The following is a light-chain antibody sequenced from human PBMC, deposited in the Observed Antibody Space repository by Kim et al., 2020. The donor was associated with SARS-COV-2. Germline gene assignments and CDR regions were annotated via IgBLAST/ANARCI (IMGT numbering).Light chain of an antibody. CDR3: QHRKTWPVT. J-gene: IGKJ4*01. CDR2: DVS. CDR1: QSVNNY. Sequence: EVVLTHSPATLSLSPGERATLSCRASQSVNNYLAWYQQKPGQAPRLLLYDVSNRATGIPARFSGSGSGTDFTLTISSLEPEDSAVYYCQHRKTWPVTFGGGTKVDIK. V-gene: IGKV3-11*01.